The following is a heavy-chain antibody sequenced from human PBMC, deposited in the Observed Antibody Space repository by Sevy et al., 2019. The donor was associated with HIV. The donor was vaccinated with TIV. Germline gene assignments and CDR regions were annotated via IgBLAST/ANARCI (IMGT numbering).Heavy chain of an antibody. Sequence: GGSLRLSCAASGFTFSSYAMHWVRQAPGKGLEWVAVISYDGRNKYYADSVKGRFTISRDNSKNTLYLQMNSLRAEDTAVYYCARGCFDFDYWGQGTLVTVSS. D-gene: IGHD6-19*01. CDR2: ISYDGRNK. J-gene: IGHJ4*02. CDR1: GFTFSSYA. V-gene: IGHV3-30*14. CDR3: ARGCFDFDY.